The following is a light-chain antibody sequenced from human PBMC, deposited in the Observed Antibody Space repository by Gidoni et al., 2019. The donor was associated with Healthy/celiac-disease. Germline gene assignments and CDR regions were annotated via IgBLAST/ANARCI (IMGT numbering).Light chain of an antibody. V-gene: IGKV3-20*01. J-gene: IGKJ2*01. CDR2: DAS. Sequence: EIVLTQSPGTLSLSQGERATLSCRASQSVTNNYLAWYQQKPGQAPRLVIYDASNRATGIPDRFSGSGSGPDFTLTISRLEPEDFAVYYCQQSGSSPYTFGQGSKLEIK. CDR3: QQSGSSPYT. CDR1: QSVTNNY.